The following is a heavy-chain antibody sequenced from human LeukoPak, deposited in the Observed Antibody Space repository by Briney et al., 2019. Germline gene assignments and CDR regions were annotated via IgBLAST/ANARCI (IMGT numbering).Heavy chain of an antibody. V-gene: IGHV3-43*01. J-gene: IGHJ4*02. CDR1: GFTFDDYT. D-gene: IGHD3-16*01. CDR3: VKDTLGGSGGHYLDY. Sequence: PGRSLRLSCAVSGFTFDDYTMHWVRQPPGKGLEWVSLISWDGGTTYYSESVKGRFTISRDNSKNSLYLQMNSLRTEDSALYYCVKDTLGGSGGHYLDYWGQGTLVTVSS. CDR2: ISWDGGTT.